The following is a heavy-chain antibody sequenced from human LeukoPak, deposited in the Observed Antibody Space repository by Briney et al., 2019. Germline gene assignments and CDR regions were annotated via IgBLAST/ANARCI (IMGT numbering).Heavy chain of an antibody. V-gene: IGHV3-23*01. CDR1: GFTFSNHD. CDR2: ISGGGYST. Sequence: GGSLRLSCAASGFTFSNHDMSWVRQAPGKGLEWVSSISGGGYSTYCPESVKGRFTISRDNSKNTLFLQMNSLRAEDTAVYYCAKDRALNASPFDPWGQGTLVTVSS. CDR3: AKDRALNASPFDP. J-gene: IGHJ5*02.